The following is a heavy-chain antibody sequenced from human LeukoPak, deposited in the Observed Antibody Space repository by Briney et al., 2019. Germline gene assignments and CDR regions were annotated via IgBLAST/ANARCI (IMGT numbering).Heavy chain of an antibody. CDR3: ARHGFSDLYYFDF. V-gene: IGHV4-59*08. D-gene: IGHD2-2*03. CDR1: GGSISTYS. J-gene: IGHJ4*02. Sequence: SETLSLTCSVSGGSISTYSWNWIRHFPGKGLEWIGFVYYNGSTKYNPSLKSRVTISIDTSKIQFSLRLNSVTAADTAVYFCARHGFSDLYYFDFWGQGTLVTVSS. CDR2: VYYNGST.